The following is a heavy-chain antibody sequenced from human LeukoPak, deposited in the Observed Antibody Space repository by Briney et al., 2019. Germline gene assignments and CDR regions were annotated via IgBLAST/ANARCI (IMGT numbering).Heavy chain of an antibody. CDR2: IYDSGST. V-gene: IGHV4-59*01. J-gene: IGHJ5*02. CDR1: GGSISSYY. CDR3: ARMRDWFDP. Sequence: SETLSLTCTVSGGSISSYYWSWIRQPPGKGLEWIGYIYDSGSTNFNPSLKSRVTISVDTSKNQFSLKLGSVTAADTAVYYCARMRDWFDPWGQGTLVTVSS.